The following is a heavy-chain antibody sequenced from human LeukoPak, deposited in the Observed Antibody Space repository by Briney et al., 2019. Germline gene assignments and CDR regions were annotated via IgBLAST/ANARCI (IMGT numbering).Heavy chain of an antibody. D-gene: IGHD1-26*01. CDR2: ISYGGAT. CDR3: ARHGGTLDYFDS. CDR1: NGSISTYY. Sequence: SETLSLTCSVSNGSISTYYWSWIRQSPGKGLEWIGYISYGGATTYNPSLKRRVTISVDSPKNHFSPRLTSLTAADTALYYCARHGGTLDYFDSWGPGSLVTVSS. J-gene: IGHJ4*02. V-gene: IGHV4-59*08.